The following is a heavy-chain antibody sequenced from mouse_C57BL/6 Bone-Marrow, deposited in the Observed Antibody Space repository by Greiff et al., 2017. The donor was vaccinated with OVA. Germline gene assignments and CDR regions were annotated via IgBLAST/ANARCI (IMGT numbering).Heavy chain of an antibody. CDR2: IYPGSGST. CDR3: ARRRNYAMDY. J-gene: IGHJ4*01. Sequence: VQLQQPGAELVKPGASVKMSCKASGYTFTSYWITWVKQRPGQGLEWIGDIYPGSGSTNYNEKFKSQATLTVDTSSSTAYMQLSSRTSEDAAVYYCARRRNYAMDYWGQGTSVTVSS. CDR1: GYTFTSYW. V-gene: IGHV1-55*01.